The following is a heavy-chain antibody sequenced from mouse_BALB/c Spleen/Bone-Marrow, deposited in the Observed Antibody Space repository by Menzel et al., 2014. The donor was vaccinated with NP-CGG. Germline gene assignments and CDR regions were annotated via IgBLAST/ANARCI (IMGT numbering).Heavy chain of an antibody. V-gene: IGHV4-1*02. Sequence: EVKVVESGGGLVQPGRSLKLSCAASEFDFSRFWMSWVRQAPGKGLEWIGEINPDSSTLNYTPSLKDKFIISRDNAKNTLYLQMSKVRSEDTALYYCARLSYYGRFAYGGQGTLVTVSA. CDR1: EFDFSRFW. CDR2: INPDSSTL. CDR3: ARLSYYGRFAY. J-gene: IGHJ3*01. D-gene: IGHD1-1*01.